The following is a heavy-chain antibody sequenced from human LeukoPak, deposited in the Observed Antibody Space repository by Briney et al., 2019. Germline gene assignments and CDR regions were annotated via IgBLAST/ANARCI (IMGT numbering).Heavy chain of an antibody. CDR3: ARVSPSGVWDV. J-gene: IGHJ6*02. Sequence: SQTLSLTCTVSGGSISSSSYYWSWIRQPAGRGLEWIGRIYTSGSTNYNPSLNSRVTISIDTSKHQFSLRLSSVTAADTAVYYCARVSPSGVWDVWGQGTTVTVSS. CDR2: IYTSGST. V-gene: IGHV4-61*02. D-gene: IGHD3-10*01. CDR1: GGSISSSSYY.